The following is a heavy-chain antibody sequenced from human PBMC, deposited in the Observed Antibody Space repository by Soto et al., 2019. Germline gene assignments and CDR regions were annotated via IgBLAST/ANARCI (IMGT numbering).Heavy chain of an antibody. CDR2: LIGSGRTV. CDR1: GFTFGSYG. Sequence: EVQLLESGGGLVQPGGSLRLTCAASGFTFGSYGMGWVRQAPGKGLEWVSSLIGSGRTVYYADSVKGRFTNSRDNSDNTLFLAMTSLRAEDTAFYYCAKDTPIAARPVGYVDLWGQGPHVTVSS. J-gene: IGHJ5*02. V-gene: IGHV3-23*01. D-gene: IGHD6-6*01. CDR3: AKDTPIAARPVGYVDL.